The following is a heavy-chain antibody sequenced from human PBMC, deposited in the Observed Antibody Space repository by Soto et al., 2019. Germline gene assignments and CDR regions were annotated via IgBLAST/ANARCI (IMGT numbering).Heavy chain of an antibody. CDR3: ARDRVGGAGAHFDI. J-gene: IGHJ3*02. D-gene: IGHD2-15*01. CDR2: INPNSGGT. V-gene: IGHV1-2*02. CDR1: GGTFSSYA. Sequence: ASVKVSCKASGGTFSSYAISWVRQAPGQGLEWMGGINPNSGGTNYAQKFQGRVTMTRDTSISTAYMELSRLRSEDTAVYYCARDRVGGAGAHFDIWGQGTMVTVSS.